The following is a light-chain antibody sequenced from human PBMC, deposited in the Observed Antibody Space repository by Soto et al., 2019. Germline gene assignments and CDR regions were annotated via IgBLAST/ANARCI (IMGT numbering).Light chain of an antibody. CDR2: EVS. CDR1: SSDIGTYDY. J-gene: IGLJ1*01. CDR3: CSYTGSSRYV. Sequence: QSALTQPPSASGSPGQSVTISCTGTSSDIGTYDYVSWYQHLPDKAPKLIIYEVSKRPSGVPDRFSGSKSGNTASLTVSGLQAEDEGDYYCCSYTGSSRYVFGPGTKLTVL. V-gene: IGLV2-8*01.